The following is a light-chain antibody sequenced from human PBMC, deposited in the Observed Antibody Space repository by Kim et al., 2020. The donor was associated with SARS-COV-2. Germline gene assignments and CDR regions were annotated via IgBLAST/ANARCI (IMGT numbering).Light chain of an antibody. CDR3: QVWDGISEFV. V-gene: IGLV3-21*04. Sequence: SYELTQPLSVSVAPGKTARITCGGENIGLKSVHWYQQKPGQAPLLVIYYDSDRPSGIPERFSGSNSGNTATLTISRVEAGDEGDYYCQVWDGISEFVFGTGTKVTVL. J-gene: IGLJ1*01. CDR2: YDS. CDR1: NIGLKS.